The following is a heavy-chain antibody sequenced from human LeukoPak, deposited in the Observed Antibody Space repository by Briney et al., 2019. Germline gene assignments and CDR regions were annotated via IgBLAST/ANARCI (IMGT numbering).Heavy chain of an antibody. D-gene: IGHD3-22*01. CDR1: GDTFTGYY. CDR3: ARGVRTYYYDTSGHYLNY. CDR2: INPNTGGT. J-gene: IGHJ4*02. Sequence: VSVRVLCEDSGDTFTGYYLYWVRQAPGQGLEWMGWINPNTGGTNSAQKFQGRVTMTRDTSITTAYMELSSLTSDDTAVYYCARGVRTYYYDTSGHYLNYWGQGTLVTVAS. V-gene: IGHV1-2*02.